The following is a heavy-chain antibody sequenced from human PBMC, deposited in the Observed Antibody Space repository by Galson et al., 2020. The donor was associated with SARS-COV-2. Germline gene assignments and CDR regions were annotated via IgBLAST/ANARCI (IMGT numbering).Heavy chain of an antibody. J-gene: IGHJ4*02. CDR2: IDWDDDK. D-gene: IGHD6-13*01. CDR1: GFSLSTSGMC. Sequence: SGPTLVKPTQTLTLTCPFSGFSLSTSGMCVSWIRQPPGKALEWLARIDWDDDKYYSTSLKTRLTISKDTTKNQVVLTMTNMDPVDTATYYCARISVAAAGTPIDYWGQGTLVTVSS. V-gene: IGHV2-70*11. CDR3: ARISVAAAGTPIDY.